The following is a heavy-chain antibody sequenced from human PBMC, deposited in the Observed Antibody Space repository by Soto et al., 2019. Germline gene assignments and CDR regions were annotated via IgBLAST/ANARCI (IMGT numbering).Heavy chain of an antibody. CDR1: GFSFANYA. CDR2: ISWNSNTI. V-gene: IGHV3-9*01. Sequence: RILCCAASGFSFANYAMHWVRQAPGKGLEWVSGISWNSNTIAYADSVKGRFTISRDNAKNSLYLQMNSLRAEDTAFYYCAKDTGTKWGQGTLVTAPQ. J-gene: IGHJ4*02. CDR3: AKDTGTK.